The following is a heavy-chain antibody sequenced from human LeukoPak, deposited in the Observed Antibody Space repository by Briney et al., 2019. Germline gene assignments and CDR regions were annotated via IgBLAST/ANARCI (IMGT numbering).Heavy chain of an antibody. CDR2: INAGNGNT. Sequence: ASVKVSCKASGGTFSSYAISWVRQAPGQRLEWMGWINAGNGNTKYSQKFQGRVTITRDTSASTAYMELSSLRSEDTAVYYCARGGGSYTFDYWGQGTLVTVSS. CDR3: ARGGGSYTFDY. V-gene: IGHV1-3*01. CDR1: GGTFSSYA. D-gene: IGHD1-26*01. J-gene: IGHJ4*02.